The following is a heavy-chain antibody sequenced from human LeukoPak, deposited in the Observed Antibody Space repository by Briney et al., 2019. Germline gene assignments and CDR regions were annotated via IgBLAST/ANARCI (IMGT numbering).Heavy chain of an antibody. J-gene: IGHJ4*02. V-gene: IGHV3-23*01. D-gene: IGHD6-13*01. CDR2: ISGSGGST. CDR3: AKGEHSSSWPILDY. CDR1: GFTFSSYG. Sequence: PGGSLRLSCAASGFTFSSYGMSRVRQAPGKGLEWVSAISGSGGSTYYADSVRGRFTISRDNSKNTLYLQMNSLRAEDTAVYYCAKGEHSSSWPILDYWGQGTLVTVSS.